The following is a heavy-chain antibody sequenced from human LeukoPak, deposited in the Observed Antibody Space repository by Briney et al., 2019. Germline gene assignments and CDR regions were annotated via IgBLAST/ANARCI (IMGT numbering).Heavy chain of an antibody. CDR1: GGTFSSYA. CDR2: TIPIFGTA. V-gene: IGHV1-69*13. Sequence: ASVKVSCKASGGTFSSYAISWVRQAPGQGLEWMGGTIPIFGTANYAQKFQGRVTITADESTSTAYMELSSLRSEDTAVYYCARGGGWLQLIGRFDYWGQGTLVTVSS. J-gene: IGHJ4*02. CDR3: ARGGGWLQLIGRFDY. D-gene: IGHD5-24*01.